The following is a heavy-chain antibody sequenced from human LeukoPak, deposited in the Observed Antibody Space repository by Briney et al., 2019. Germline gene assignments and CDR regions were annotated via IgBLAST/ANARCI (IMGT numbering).Heavy chain of an antibody. CDR3: AKMVRGVIWAAFDI. CDR1: GFTFHDYA. J-gene: IGHJ3*02. CDR2: ISWNSGSI. V-gene: IGHV3-9*01. D-gene: IGHD3-10*01. Sequence: HAGRSLRLSCVASGFTFHDYAIHWVRQAPGKGLEWVSGISWNSGSIGYADSVKGRFTISRDNAKNSLYLQMNSLRAEDTALYYCAKMVRGVIWAAFDIWGQGTMVTVSS.